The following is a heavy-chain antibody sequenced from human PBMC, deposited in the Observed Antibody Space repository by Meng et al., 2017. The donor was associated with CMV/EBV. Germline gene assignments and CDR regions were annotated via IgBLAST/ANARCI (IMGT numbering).Heavy chain of an antibody. CDR1: GGSISSSSYY. J-gene: IGHJ4*02. Sequence: QLQLQASGPGLVKPSETLSLTCTVSGGSISSSSYYWGWIRQPPGKGLEWIGSIYYSGSTYYNPSLKSRVTISVGTSKNQFSLKLSSVTAADTAVYYCARGGIAAAGLHWGQGTLVTVSS. CDR3: ARGGIAAAGLH. CDR2: IYYSGST. D-gene: IGHD6-13*01. V-gene: IGHV4-39*07.